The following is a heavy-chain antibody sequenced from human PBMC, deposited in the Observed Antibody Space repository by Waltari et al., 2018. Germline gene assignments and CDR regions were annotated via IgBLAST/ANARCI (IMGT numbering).Heavy chain of an antibody. Sequence: EVQLLESGGGLVQPGGSLRLSCAASGFTFSSYAMSWVRQAPGKGLDGSPGISGGGVSTYYAESVKGRFTSSRDNSKNTLYLKMNSLRAEDTAVYYCAKSFIAAPAVDYWGQGTLVTVSS. CDR1: GFTFSSYA. V-gene: IGHV3-23*01. J-gene: IGHJ4*02. CDR2: ISGGGVST. D-gene: IGHD6-13*01. CDR3: AKSFIAAPAVDY.